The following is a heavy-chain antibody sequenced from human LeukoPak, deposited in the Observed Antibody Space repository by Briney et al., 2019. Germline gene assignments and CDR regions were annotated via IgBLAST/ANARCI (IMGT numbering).Heavy chain of an antibody. CDR3: ARDSKGRKKLPAAGGWFDA. Sequence: ASVKVSCKASGYTFTGYYMHWVRQAPGQGLQWMGWINPNSGGTNYAQKFQGRVTMTRATSISTAYMQLSRLRSDATAVYYCARDSKGRKKLPAAGGWFDAWGQGTLGTVSS. J-gene: IGHJ5*02. CDR2: INPNSGGT. V-gene: IGHV1-2*02. D-gene: IGHD6-13*01. CDR1: GYTFTGYY.